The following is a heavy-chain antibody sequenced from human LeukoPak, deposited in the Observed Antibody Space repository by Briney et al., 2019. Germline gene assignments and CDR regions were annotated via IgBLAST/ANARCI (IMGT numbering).Heavy chain of an antibody. CDR3: TTATSY. CDR2: IKSKTYGGTT. V-gene: IGHV3-15*01. Sequence: GRSLRLSCAASGFTFSTYAMHWVRQSPGKGLEWVGRIKSKTYGGTTDYAAPVKGRFTISRDDSKNTVYLQMNSLKTEDTAVYYCTTATSYWGQGSLVTVSS. J-gene: IGHJ4*02. CDR1: GFTFSTYA.